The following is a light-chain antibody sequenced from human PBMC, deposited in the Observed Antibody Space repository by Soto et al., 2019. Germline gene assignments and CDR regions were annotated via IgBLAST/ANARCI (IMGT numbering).Light chain of an antibody. V-gene: IGKV1-13*02. Sequence: AIQLTQSPSSLSASVGDRVTITCRASQGISSALAWYQQKPGKAPKLLIYDASSLESGVPSRFSGSGSGTDFTLNISSLQPEDFATYYWQQFNSYPYTFGQGTKLEIK. CDR3: QQFNSYPYT. J-gene: IGKJ2*01. CDR1: QGISSA. CDR2: DAS.